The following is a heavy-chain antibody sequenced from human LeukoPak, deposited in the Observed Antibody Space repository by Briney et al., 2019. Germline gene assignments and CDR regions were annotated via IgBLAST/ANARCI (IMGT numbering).Heavy chain of an antibody. J-gene: IGHJ3*02. D-gene: IGHD2-2*01. V-gene: IGHV3-20*04. CDR1: GFTFDDYG. CDR2: IDWNGGST. Sequence: GGSLRLSCAASGFTFDDYGMSWVRQAPGKGLEWVSGIDWNGGSTGYADSVKGRFTISRDNAKNSLYLQMNSLRAEDTAVYYCARDKPASDAFDIWGQGTMFTVSS. CDR3: ARDKPASDAFDI.